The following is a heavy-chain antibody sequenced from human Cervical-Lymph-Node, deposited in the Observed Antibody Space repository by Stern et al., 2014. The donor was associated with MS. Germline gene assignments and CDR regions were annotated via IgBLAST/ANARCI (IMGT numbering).Heavy chain of an antibody. Sequence: VQLEESGPQVRKPGASVKVSCQASGYTFISSDIFWVRQGPGQGLELMGWMHPYNDNTGHAQKFQGRVTMTRNISISTAYMELSSLRSDDTAVYYCVRGGFSYGYGLDAWGQGTAVIVSS. CDR1: GYTFISSD. CDR3: VRGGFSYGYGLDA. J-gene: IGHJ6*02. D-gene: IGHD5-18*01. CDR2: MHPYNDNT. V-gene: IGHV1-8*01.